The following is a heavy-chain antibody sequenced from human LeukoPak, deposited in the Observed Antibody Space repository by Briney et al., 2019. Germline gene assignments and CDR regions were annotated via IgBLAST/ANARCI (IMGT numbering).Heavy chain of an antibody. CDR1: GFTFSTYA. CDR2: ISGSGDGA. V-gene: IGHV3-23*01. CDR3: AKGYIQLWWFDY. Sequence: QSGGSLRLSCAASGFTFSTYAMSWVRQAPGKGLQWVSLISGSGDGAHYADSVKGRFTIFRDNSKNTVYLQMTNLRAEDTAVYYCAKGYIQLWWFDYWGQGTLVTVSS. J-gene: IGHJ4*02. D-gene: IGHD2-21*01.